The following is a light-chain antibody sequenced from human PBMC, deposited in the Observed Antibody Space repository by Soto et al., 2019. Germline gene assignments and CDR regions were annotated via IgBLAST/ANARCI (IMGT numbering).Light chain of an antibody. CDR3: QQYNSYPYT. CDR2: KAS. V-gene: IGKV1-5*03. J-gene: IGKJ5*01. CDR1: QSISSW. Sequence: IQMTQSPSTLSASVGDRVPMTCRASQSISSWLAWYQQKQGEAPKLLIYKASSLESGVPSRFSGSGSGTEFTLTISSLQPDDFATYYCQQYNSYPYTFGQGTRLEIK.